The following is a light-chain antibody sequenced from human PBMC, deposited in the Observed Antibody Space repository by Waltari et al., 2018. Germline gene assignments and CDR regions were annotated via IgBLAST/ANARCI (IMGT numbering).Light chain of an antibody. CDR3: QSTDSSGNYVV. V-gene: IGLV3-25*03. CDR1: PLPKQY. J-gene: IGLJ2*01. CDR2: KDT. Sequence: SYELTQPPSVSVSPGQTARITCSGDPLPKQYTFWYQPKPGQAPVMVIYKDTGGPSGIPERLSGSSSGTTATLTISAVQAEDEADYYCQSTDSSGNYVVFGGGTKLTVL.